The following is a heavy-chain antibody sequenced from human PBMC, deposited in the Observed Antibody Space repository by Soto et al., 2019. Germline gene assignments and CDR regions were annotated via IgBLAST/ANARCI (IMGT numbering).Heavy chain of an antibody. J-gene: IGHJ6*02. CDR1: GGTFSSYA. CDR3: ARVPPDTAMAYYYYGMDV. V-gene: IGHV1-69*06. D-gene: IGHD5-18*01. Sequence: ASVKVSCKASGGTFSSYAISWVRQAPGQGLEWMGGIIPIFGTANYAQKFQGRVTITADKSTSTAYMELSSLRSEDTAVYYCARVPPDTAMAYYYYGMDVWGQGTTVTSP. CDR2: IIPIFGTA.